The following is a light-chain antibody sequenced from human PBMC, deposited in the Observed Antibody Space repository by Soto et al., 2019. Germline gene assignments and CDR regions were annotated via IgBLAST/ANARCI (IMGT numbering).Light chain of an antibody. V-gene: IGLV2-14*01. Sequence: QSALTQPASVSGSPGQSITISCTGTSSDVGGYNYVSWYQQHPGKAPKLMIYEVSNRPSGVSNRFSGSKSGNTPSLTISGLQAEDEADYYCSSYTSSSPLFGGGTKLTVL. CDR3: SSYTSSSPL. CDR2: EVS. J-gene: IGLJ2*01. CDR1: SSDVGGYNY.